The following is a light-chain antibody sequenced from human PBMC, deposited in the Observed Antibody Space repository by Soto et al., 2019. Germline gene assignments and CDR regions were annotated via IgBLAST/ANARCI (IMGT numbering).Light chain of an antibody. J-gene: IGKJ3*01. CDR2: GAS. CDR3: QQYGSSPFT. Sequence: DIVLTQSPGTLSLSPGERATLSCRASQSVSSSHLAWYQQKPGQAPRLLIYGASSRATGIPDRFSGSGSGTDFTLTISRLEPEDFAVFYCQQYGSSPFTFGPGTKVDIK. V-gene: IGKV3-20*01. CDR1: QSVSSSH.